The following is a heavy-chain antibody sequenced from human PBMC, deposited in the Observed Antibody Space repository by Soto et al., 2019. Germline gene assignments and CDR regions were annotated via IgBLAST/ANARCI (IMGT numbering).Heavy chain of an antibody. J-gene: IGHJ4*02. CDR2: IDPSDSQT. CDR3: SRDDFWSGYYIAY. Sequence: GESLKISCKGSGYSFAGYWITWVRQKPGKGLEWMGRIDPSDSQTYYSPSFRGHVTISATKSITTVFLQWSSLRASDTAMYYCSRDDFWSGYYIAYWGQGTQVTVSS. CDR1: GYSFAGYW. V-gene: IGHV5-10-1*01. D-gene: IGHD3-3*01.